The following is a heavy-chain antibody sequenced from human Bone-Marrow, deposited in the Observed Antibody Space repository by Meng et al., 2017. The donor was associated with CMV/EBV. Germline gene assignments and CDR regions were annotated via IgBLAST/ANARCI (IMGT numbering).Heavy chain of an antibody. CDR1: GGSISSSNYY. CDR3: ARDIVARGAFDI. J-gene: IGHJ3*02. Sequence: SETLSLTCTVSGGSISSSNYYWGWIRQPPGKGLEWIGTIYYSGSTYYNPSLKSRVTISVDTSKNQFSLKLSSVTAADTAVYYCARDIVARGAFDIWGQGTMVTVSS. CDR2: IYYSGST. V-gene: IGHV4-39*07. D-gene: IGHD3-22*01.